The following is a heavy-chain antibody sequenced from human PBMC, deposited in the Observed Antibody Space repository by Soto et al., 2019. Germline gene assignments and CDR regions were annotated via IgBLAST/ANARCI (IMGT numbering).Heavy chain of an antibody. J-gene: IGHJ4*02. Sequence: PGGSLRLSCAASGFTFSSYSMNWVRQAPGKGLEWVSSISSSSSYIYYADSVKGRFTISRYNAKYSLYLQMNSLRAEDTDVYYCARESLGYCSTSNCYKVDYWGQGTLVTVSS. CDR1: GFTFSSYS. D-gene: IGHD2-2*02. CDR2: ISSSSSYI. V-gene: IGHV3-21*01. CDR3: ARESLGYCSTSNCYKVDY.